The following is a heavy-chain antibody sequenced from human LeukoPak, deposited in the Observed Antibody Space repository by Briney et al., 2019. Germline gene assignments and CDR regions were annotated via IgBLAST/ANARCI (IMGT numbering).Heavy chain of an antibody. CDR1: GYTFTSYG. J-gene: IGHJ6*04. CDR2: IGGYNVNT. D-gene: IGHD1-1*01. Sequence: ASVKVSCKASGYTFTSYGISWVRQAPGQGLEWMGWIGGYNVNTNYAQKLQGRVTMTTDTSTSTAYMELGSLRSDDTAVYYCARDQYSWNPWEYGMDVWGKGTTVTVSS. V-gene: IGHV1-18*04. CDR3: ARDQYSWNPWEYGMDV.